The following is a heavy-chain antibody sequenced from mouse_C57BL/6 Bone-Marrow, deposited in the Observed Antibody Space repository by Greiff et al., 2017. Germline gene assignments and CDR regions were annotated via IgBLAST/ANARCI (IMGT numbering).Heavy chain of an antibody. Sequence: VQLQQSGAELARPGASVKLSCKASGYTFTSYGISWVKQRTGQGLEWIGEIYPRSGNTYYNEKFKGKATLTADKSSSTAYMELRSLTSEDSAVYFCARHYYGSSYPLLYWGQGTTLTVPS. D-gene: IGHD1-1*01. CDR3: ARHYYGSSYPLLY. J-gene: IGHJ2*01. CDR2: IYPRSGNT. CDR1: GYTFTSYG. V-gene: IGHV1-81*01.